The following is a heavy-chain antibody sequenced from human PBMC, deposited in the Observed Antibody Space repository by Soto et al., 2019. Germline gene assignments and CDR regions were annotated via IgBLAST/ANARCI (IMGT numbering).Heavy chain of an antibody. V-gene: IGHV4-39*07. D-gene: IGHD3-10*01. CDR3: ARAFRGIKWGDFDY. J-gene: IGHJ4*02. CDR2: IYHSGST. CDR1: GASMSSSSYS. Sequence: SETLSLTCTVSGASMSSSSYSWGWIRQPPGKGLEWIGYIYHSGSTYYNPSLKSRVTISVDRSKNQFSLKLSSVTAADTAVYYCARAFRGIKWGDFDYWGQGALVTVSS.